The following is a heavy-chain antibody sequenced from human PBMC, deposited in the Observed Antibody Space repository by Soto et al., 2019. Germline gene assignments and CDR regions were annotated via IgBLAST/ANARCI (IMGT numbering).Heavy chain of an antibody. CDR3: ARSQGGSSSLDIYYYYYYGMDV. CDR1: GGTFSTYA. Sequence: QVQLVQSGAEVKKPGSSVKVYCKAPGGTFSTYAISWVRQAPGQGLEWMGGVIPIFGTPKYAQKFQGRVTITADESTSTGYMELRSLRSEATAVYYCARSQGGSSSLDIYYYYYYGMDVWGQGTTVTVSS. J-gene: IGHJ6*02. V-gene: IGHV1-69*01. CDR2: VIPIFGTP. D-gene: IGHD2-15*01.